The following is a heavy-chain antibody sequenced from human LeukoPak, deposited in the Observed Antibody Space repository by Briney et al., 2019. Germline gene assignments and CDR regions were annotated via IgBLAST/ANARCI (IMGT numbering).Heavy chain of an antibody. V-gene: IGHV3-49*04. CDR3: TRVVGDWFDP. Sequence: GGSLRLSCTASGLTFGDYAMSWVRQAPGKGLEWVGFIRSKAYGGTTEYAASVKGRFTISRDDSKSIAYLQMNGLKTEDTAVYYCTRVVGDWFDPWGQGTLVTVSS. CDR1: GLTFGDYA. CDR2: IRSKAYGGTT. J-gene: IGHJ5*02. D-gene: IGHD2-21*01.